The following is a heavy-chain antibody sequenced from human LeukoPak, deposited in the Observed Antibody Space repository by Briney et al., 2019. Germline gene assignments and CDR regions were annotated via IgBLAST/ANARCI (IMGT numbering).Heavy chain of an antibody. V-gene: IGHV3-23*01. CDR1: GFTFSNAY. CDR3: AKGSGYSSGWYGGHFDY. Sequence: GGSLRLSCAASGFTFSNAYMNWVRQAPGKGLEWVSAISGSGGSIYYADSVKGRFTLSRDNSKNTLYLQMNSLRAEDTAVYYCAKGSGYSSGWYGGHFDYWGQGTLVTVSS. D-gene: IGHD6-19*01. CDR2: ISGSGGSI. J-gene: IGHJ4*02.